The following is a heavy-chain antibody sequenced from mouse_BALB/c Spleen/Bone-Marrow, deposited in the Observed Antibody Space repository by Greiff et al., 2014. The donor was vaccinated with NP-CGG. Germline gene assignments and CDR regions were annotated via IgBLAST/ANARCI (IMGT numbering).Heavy chain of an antibody. CDR1: GYAFSSYW. J-gene: IGHJ2*01. CDR2: IYPGDGDT. Sequence: QVQLPPAGAELVRPGSSVEIFCQASGYAFSSYWFNWGEQRPGQGLEWIGQIYPGDGDTNYNGKFKGKATLTADKSSSTAYMQLSSLTSEDSAVYFCARVRNWADYWGQGTTLTVSS. D-gene: IGHD4-1*01. V-gene: IGHV1-80*01. CDR3: ARVRNWADY.